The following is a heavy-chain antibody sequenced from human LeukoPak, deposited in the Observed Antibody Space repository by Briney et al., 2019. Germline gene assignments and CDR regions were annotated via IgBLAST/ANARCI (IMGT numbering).Heavy chain of an antibody. CDR3: ARGRGVVVRDWFDY. J-gene: IGHJ4*02. Sequence: PSETLSLTCAVYGGSFSGYYWSWIRQPPGKGLEWIGEINHSGSTNYNPSLKSRVTISVDTSKNQFSLDLSSVTAADTADYYCARGRGVVVRDWFDYWGQGTLVTVSS. CDR1: GGSFSGYY. V-gene: IGHV4-34*01. CDR2: INHSGST. D-gene: IGHD2-21*01.